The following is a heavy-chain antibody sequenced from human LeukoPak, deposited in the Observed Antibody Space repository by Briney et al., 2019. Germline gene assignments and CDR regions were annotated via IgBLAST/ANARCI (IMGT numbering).Heavy chain of an antibody. CDR2: ISSNSITI. D-gene: IGHD6-13*01. CDR3: ARGYSALDY. J-gene: IGHJ4*02. Sequence: GGSLRLPCAASGFTFSSYSMNWVRQAPGKGLEWVSYISSNSITIYYADSVKGRFTISGDSAKNSLYLQMNSLRDEDTAVYYCARGYSALDYWGQGTLVTVSS. CDR1: GFTFSSYS. V-gene: IGHV3-48*02.